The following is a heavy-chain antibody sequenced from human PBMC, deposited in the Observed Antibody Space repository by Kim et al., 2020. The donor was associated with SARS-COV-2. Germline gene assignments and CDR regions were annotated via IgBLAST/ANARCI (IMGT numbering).Heavy chain of an antibody. CDR2: IGSDGSAS. D-gene: IGHD3-10*01. Sequence: GQGRVWISSIGSDGSASRYADSVKGRFTISRDSAQNTLYLQMNRLRVEDTAVYYCARGTHHAFDRWGQGSLVT. CDR3: ARGTHHAFDR. V-gene: IGHV3-74*01. J-gene: IGHJ5*02.